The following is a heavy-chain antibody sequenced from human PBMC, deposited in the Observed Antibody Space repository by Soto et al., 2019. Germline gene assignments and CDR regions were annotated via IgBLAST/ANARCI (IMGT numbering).Heavy chain of an antibody. CDR2: TFYRSKWYN. CDR3: ARDQSSSGGYMDY. CDR1: GDSVSDDSTA. D-gene: IGHD6-19*01. Sequence: QVQLQQSGPGLVKPSQTLSLTCAISGDSVSDDSTAWNWIRQSPSRGLEWLGRTFYRSKWYNDYAGSVKRRLTINPYTSKNQFSLHLRSVTPEDTAVYYCARDQSSSGGYMDYWGQGTLVTVSS. V-gene: IGHV6-1*01. J-gene: IGHJ4*02.